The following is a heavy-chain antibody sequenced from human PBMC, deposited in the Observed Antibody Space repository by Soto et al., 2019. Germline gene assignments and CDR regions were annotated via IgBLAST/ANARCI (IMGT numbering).Heavy chain of an antibody. D-gene: IGHD1-26*01. CDR1: GGSIRDHD. V-gene: IGHV4-59*11. Sequence: SETLCLTWTVSGGSIRDHDWRWIRQPPGKGLEWIGYIYYSGSTNYNPSLKSRVTISVDTSKNQFSLKLSSVTAADTAVYYCARGERFPRLIPFDYWGQGTLVTVSS. CDR3: ARGERFPRLIPFDY. CDR2: IYYSGST. J-gene: IGHJ4*02.